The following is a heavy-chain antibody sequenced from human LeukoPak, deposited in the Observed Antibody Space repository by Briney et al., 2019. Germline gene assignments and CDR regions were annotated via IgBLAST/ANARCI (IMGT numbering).Heavy chain of an antibody. CDR2: IYYSGST. CDR1: GGSVNSGNYY. V-gene: IGHV4-61*01. J-gene: IGHJ3*02. Sequence: SETLSLTCTVSGGSVNSGNYYWSWIRQPPGKGLEWIGYIYYSGSTNYNPSLKSRVTISVDTSKNQFSLKLSSVTAADTAVYYCARDLGSSWSKLGAFDIWGQGTMVTVSS. D-gene: IGHD6-13*01. CDR3: ARDLGSSWSKLGAFDI.